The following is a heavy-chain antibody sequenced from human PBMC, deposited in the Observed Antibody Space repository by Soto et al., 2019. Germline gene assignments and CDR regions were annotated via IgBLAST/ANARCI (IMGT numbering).Heavy chain of an antibody. CDR1: GGSINSHY. CDR3: ARESAGSGKNNWFDP. Sequence: SETLSLTCTVSGGSINSHYWSWVRQPPGKGLEWIGFIYYSGSTKYNPSLESRVTISVYTSKAQLSLKLSSVTAADTAVYYCARESAGSGKNNWFDPWGQGTLVTLSS. V-gene: IGHV4-59*11. J-gene: IGHJ5*02. CDR2: IYYSGST. D-gene: IGHD3-10*01.